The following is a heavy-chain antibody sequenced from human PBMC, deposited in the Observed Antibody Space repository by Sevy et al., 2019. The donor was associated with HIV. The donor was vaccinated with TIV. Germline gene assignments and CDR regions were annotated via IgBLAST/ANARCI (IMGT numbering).Heavy chain of an antibody. V-gene: IGHV4-59*01. CDR3: ARESIGAVGDFDY. CDR1: GGSISNYF. D-gene: IGHD6-13*01. J-gene: IGHJ4*02. CDR2: IYYSGST. Sequence: SETLSLTCTVSGGSISNYFWSWIRQPPGKGLEWIGYIYYSGSTNYNPSLKSRVTISVETSKNQFSLKLSSVTAADTAVYYCARESIGAVGDFDYWGQGTLVTVPS.